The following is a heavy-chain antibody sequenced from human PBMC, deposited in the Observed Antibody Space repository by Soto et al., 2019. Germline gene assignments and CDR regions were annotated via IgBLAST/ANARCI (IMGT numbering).Heavy chain of an antibody. CDR2: IYHSGST. V-gene: IGHV4-30-2*01. Sequence: SETLSLTCAVSGGSISSGGYSWSWIRQPPGKGLEWIGYIYHSGSTYYNPSLKSRVTISVDRSKNQFSLKLSSVTAADTAVYYCARRGGYSSSHNRFDPWGQVTLVTVSA. D-gene: IGHD6-13*01. J-gene: IGHJ5*02. CDR1: GGSISSGGYS. CDR3: ARRGGYSSSHNRFDP.